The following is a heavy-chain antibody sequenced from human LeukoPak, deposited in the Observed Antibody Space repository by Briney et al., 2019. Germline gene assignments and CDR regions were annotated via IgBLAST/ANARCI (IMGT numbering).Heavy chain of an antibody. CDR3: ARDGYSYISP. V-gene: IGHV4-59*01. D-gene: IGHD5-18*01. J-gene: IGHJ5*02. CDR2: IYYSGST. Sequence: SETLSLACTVSGGSISSYYWSWIRQPPGKGLEWIGYIYYSGSTNYNPSLKSRVTISVDTSKNQFSLKLSSVTAADTAVYYCARDGYSYISPWGQGTLVTVSS. CDR1: GGSISSYY.